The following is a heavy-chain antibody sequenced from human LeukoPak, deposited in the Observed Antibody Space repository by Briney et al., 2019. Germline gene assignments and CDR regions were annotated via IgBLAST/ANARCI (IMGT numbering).Heavy chain of an antibody. CDR3: ARVSAPITMVRGVMFYYMDV. CDR1: GFTFSTYA. J-gene: IGHJ6*03. Sequence: GGSLRLSCAASGFTFSTYAVHWVRQAPGRGLEWVAVISYDGSDKYYADSVKGRFTISRDNSKNTLYLQINSLRAEDTAVYYCARVSAPITMVRGVMFYYMDVWGKGTTVTVSS. CDR2: ISYDGSDK. D-gene: IGHD3-10*01. V-gene: IGHV3-30*04.